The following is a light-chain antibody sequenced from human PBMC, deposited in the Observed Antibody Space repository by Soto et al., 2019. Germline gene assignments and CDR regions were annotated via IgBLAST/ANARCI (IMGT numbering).Light chain of an antibody. CDR2: AAS. V-gene: IGKV3-15*01. CDR1: QTVSSN. CDR3: HPYNNCPPTP. Sequence: EIVMTQSPATLSVSPGETATLSCRASQTVSSNLAWYQQKPGQAPRLLIYAASTRATGIPARFSGSGSGTDFPLPPTPLLSEFFAFYHSHPYNNCPPTPFGQGPRLAIK. J-gene: IGKJ5*01.